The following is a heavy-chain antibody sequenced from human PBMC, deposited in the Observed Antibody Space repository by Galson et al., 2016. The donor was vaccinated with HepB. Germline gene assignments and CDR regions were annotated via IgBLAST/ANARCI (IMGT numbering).Heavy chain of an antibody. J-gene: IGHJ6*03. CDR2: ISSTSSPTI. CDR1: GFSFSSYS. V-gene: IGHV3-48*02. D-gene: IGHD5/OR15-5a*01. CDR3: ARGVGPAYMDV. Sequence: SLRLSCAASGFSFSSYSMNWVRQAPGKGLEWVSYISSTSSPTIYYADSVKGRFTISRDNAKNSLYLQMNSLRDEDTAEYYCARGVGPAYMDVWGKGTTVTVSS.